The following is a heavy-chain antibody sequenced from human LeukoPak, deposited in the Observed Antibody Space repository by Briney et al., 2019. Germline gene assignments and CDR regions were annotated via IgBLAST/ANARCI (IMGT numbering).Heavy chain of an antibody. J-gene: IGHJ3*02. D-gene: IGHD2-8*01. CDR3: AKQTHPGGVYDI. CDR1: GFILDNFA. Sequence: GRSLRLSCAASGFILDNFAMDWVRLAPGKGLEWVAGMSWNGGLIDYADSVKGRFTISRDNAKHYVYLQMNSLRVEDTAFYYCAKQTHPGGVYDIWGQGTMVTVS. CDR2: MSWNGGLI. V-gene: IGHV3-9*01.